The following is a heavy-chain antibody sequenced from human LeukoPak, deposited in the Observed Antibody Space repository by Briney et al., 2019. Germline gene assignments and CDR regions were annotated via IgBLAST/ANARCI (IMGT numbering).Heavy chain of an antibody. Sequence: PGGSLRLSCAASGFTFSSYGMHWVRQAPGKGLEWVAVIWYDGSNKYYGDSVKGRVTISRDNSKNTLYLQMNSLRVEDTAAYYCARDRELTSYDSAAFDIWGQGTMVTVSS. J-gene: IGHJ3*02. CDR2: IWYDGSNK. D-gene: IGHD3-22*01. CDR1: GFTFSSYG. V-gene: IGHV3-33*01. CDR3: ARDRELTSYDSAAFDI.